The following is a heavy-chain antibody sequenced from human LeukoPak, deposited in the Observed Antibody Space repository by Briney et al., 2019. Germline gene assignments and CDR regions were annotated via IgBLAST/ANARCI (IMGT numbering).Heavy chain of an antibody. V-gene: IGHV3-21*01. J-gene: IGHJ6*03. Sequence: GGSLRLSCAASGFTFNTYSMNWVRQAPGKGLEWVSSISSSSSYIYYADSVKGRFTISRDNAKNSLYLQMNSLRAEDTAVYYCARAYSETYGLGYYYMDVWGKGTTVTISS. CDR2: ISSSSSYI. D-gene: IGHD1-26*01. CDR1: GFTFNTYS. CDR3: ARAYSETYGLGYYYMDV.